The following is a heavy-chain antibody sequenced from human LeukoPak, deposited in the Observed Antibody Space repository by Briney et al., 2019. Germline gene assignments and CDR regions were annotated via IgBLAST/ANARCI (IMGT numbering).Heavy chain of an antibody. CDR3: ARDVPPHAFDI. CDR1: GGSFSGYY. CDR2: INHSGST. V-gene: IGHV4-34*01. J-gene: IGHJ3*02. Sequence: SETLSLTCAVYGGSFSGYYWSWIRQPPGKGLEWIGEINHSGSTSYNPSLKSRVTISVDTSKNQFSLKLSSVTAADTAVYYCARDVPPHAFDIWGQGTMVTVSS.